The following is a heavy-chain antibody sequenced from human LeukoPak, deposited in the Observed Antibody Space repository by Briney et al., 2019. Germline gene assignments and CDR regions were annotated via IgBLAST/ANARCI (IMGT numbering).Heavy chain of an antibody. CDR1: GGSIDITNY. CDR2: ISHSGTT. CDR3: SRENRPFCPFAY. Sequence: SETLSLTCGVSGGSIDITNYWSWVRQAPGKGLEWIGEISHSGTTNYNPSLRSRVTMFLDRANNQFSLSLTSVTAADSAVYYCSRENRPFCPFAYWGQGVLVTVSS. J-gene: IGHJ4*02. D-gene: IGHD2/OR15-2a*01. V-gene: IGHV4-4*02.